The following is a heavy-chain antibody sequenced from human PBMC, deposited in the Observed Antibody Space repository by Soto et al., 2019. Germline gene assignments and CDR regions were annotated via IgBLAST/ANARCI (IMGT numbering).Heavy chain of an antibody. D-gene: IGHD3-3*01. V-gene: IGHV4-30-2*01. Sequence: KSSETLSLTCAVSGGSIGSAGYSWNWIRQPPGKGLEWIGYIYHTGSFYYNPSLKSRVTISVDRSKNQFSLKLSSVTAADTAVYYCARAVGYVDRGYYLVHFDYWGQGTLVTVSS. CDR1: GGSIGSAGYS. J-gene: IGHJ4*02. CDR2: IYHTGSF. CDR3: ARAVGYVDRGYYLVHFDY.